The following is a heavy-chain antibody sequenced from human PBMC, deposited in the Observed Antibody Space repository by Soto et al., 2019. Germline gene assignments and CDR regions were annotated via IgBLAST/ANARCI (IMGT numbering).Heavy chain of an antibody. J-gene: IGHJ4*02. V-gene: IGHV4-61*01. Sequence: SETQSLTCPVSGGSVRSGSYYWSWIRQPPGKGLEWIGYIYYSGSTNYNPSLKSRVTISVDTSKNQFSLKLSSVTAADTAVYYCAREVWSKGSMGPVDYWGQGTLVTVSS. D-gene: IGHD2-8*01. CDR1: GGSVRSGSYY. CDR3: AREVWSKGSMGPVDY. CDR2: IYYSGST.